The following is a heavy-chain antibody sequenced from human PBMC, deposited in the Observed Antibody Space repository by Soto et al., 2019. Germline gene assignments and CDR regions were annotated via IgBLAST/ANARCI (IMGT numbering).Heavy chain of an antibody. D-gene: IGHD4-17*01. Sequence: EVQVLDSGGGLVQPGASLRLSCAASGFTFSNDAISWVRQAPGTRLEGVSVITASSRRTYYAGSVKGRFASSRDNSKTMLYLQMNSLRAEDTAVFYCVKDSGAYQHLVDSWGQGDLFTFAS. J-gene: IGHJ4*02. V-gene: IGHV3-23*01. CDR3: VKDSGAYQHLVDS. CDR1: GFTFSNDA. CDR2: ITASSRRT.